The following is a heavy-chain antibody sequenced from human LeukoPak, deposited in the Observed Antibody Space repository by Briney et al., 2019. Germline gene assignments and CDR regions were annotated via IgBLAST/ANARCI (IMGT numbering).Heavy chain of an antibody. CDR1: GYTFTGYY. Sequence: ASVKVSCKASGYTFTGYYMHWVRQAPGQGLEWMGWINPNSGGTNYAQKFQGRVTMTRDTSISTAYMELSRLRSDDTAVYYCARDYYYDSSGYYPSYYYYYGMDVWGQGTTVTVSS. J-gene: IGHJ6*02. V-gene: IGHV1-2*02. CDR3: ARDYYYDSSGYYPSYYYYYGMDV. CDR2: INPNSGGT. D-gene: IGHD3-22*01.